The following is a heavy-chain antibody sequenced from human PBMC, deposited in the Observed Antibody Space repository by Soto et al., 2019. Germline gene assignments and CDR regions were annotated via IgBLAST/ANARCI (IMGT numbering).Heavy chain of an antibody. V-gene: IGHV1-69*13. CDR1: GGTFSSYA. D-gene: IGHD2-21*01. CDR2: IIPIFGTA. J-gene: IGHJ6*02. CDR3: ARHVPGRVNYYYYCGMEG. Sequence: ASVKVSCKASGGTFSSYAISWVRQAPGQGLEWMGGIIPIFGTANYAQKFQGRDTITADESTSTAYMELSSLRSEDTAVYYCARHVPGRVNYYYYCGMEGWGQATTVTVSS.